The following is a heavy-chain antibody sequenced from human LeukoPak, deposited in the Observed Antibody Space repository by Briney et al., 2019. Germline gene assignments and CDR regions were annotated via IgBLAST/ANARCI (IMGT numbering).Heavy chain of an antibody. CDR2: IREDGGRT. CDR1: GLHFDDSA. Sequence: GGSLTLSCVASGLHFDDSAMHWVRQAPGKGLVWVSFIREDGGRTFSAASVKGRFSISRDNSKNSLYLQMNSLRSEDSAMYYCAKESGNFDYWGQGTLVAVSS. J-gene: IGHJ4*02. CDR3: AKESGNFDY. V-gene: IGHV3-43*02.